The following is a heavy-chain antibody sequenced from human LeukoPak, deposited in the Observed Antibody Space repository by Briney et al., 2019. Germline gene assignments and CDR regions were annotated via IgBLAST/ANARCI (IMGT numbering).Heavy chain of an antibody. J-gene: IGHJ4*02. V-gene: IGHV1-69*04. CDR1: GGTFSSYA. CDR3: ARSSGWYVGGFDY. CDR2: IIPILGIA. Sequence: SVKVSCEASGGTFSSYAISWVRQAPGQGLEWMGRIIPILGIANYAQKFQGRVTITADKSTSTAYMELSSLRSEDTAVYYCARSSGWYVGGFDYWGQGTLVTVSS. D-gene: IGHD6-19*01.